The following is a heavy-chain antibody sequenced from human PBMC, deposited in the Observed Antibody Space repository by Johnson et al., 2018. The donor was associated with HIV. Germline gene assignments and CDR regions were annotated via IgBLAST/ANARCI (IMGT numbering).Heavy chain of an antibody. J-gene: IGHJ3*01. Sequence: VQLVESGGGLVQPGGSLRLSCAASGFTVSSNYMSWVRQAPGKGLEWVSVIYSGGSTYYADSVKGRFPISRDNSKNTLYLQMNSLRAEDTAVYYCAKWWFRELLPNAFDLWGQGTMVTVSS. D-gene: IGHD3-10*01. CDR3: AKWWFRELLPNAFDL. V-gene: IGHV3-66*02. CDR1: GFTVSSNY. CDR2: IYSGGST.